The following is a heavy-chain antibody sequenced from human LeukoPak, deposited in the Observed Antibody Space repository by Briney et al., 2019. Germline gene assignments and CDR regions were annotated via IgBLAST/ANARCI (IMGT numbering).Heavy chain of an antibody. V-gene: IGHV1-18*01. D-gene: IGHD2-2*01. CDR1: GYTFTSYG. CDR2: ISAYNGNT. Sequence: GASVKVSCKASGYTFTSYGISWVRQAPGQGLEWMGWISAYNGNTNHAQKLQGRVTMTTDTSTSTAYMELRSLRSDDTAVYYCARDVGCSSTSCYPSRFDYWGQGTLVTVSS. J-gene: IGHJ4*02. CDR3: ARDVGCSSTSCYPSRFDY.